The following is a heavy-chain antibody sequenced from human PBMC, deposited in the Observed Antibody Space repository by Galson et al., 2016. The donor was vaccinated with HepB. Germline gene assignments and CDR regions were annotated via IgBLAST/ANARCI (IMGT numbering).Heavy chain of an antibody. CDR2: IHDSGNT. CDR3: ARDEGFYNGMDV. Sequence: SETLSLTCTVSSGPVTSGTYYWSWVRQSPGKGLDWIGYIHDSGNTNYNPSIKSRVTISRDKSKNQFFLELTSVTAADSAVYYCARDEGFYNGMDVWGQGTTVTVAS. D-gene: IGHD2-2*02. CDR1: SGPVTSGTYY. V-gene: IGHV4-61*01. J-gene: IGHJ6*02.